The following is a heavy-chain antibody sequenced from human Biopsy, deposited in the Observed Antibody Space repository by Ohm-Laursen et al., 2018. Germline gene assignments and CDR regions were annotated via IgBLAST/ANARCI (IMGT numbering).Heavy chain of an antibody. CDR2: VYYTGST. J-gene: IGHJ2*01. D-gene: IGHD3-22*01. V-gene: IGHV4-59*01. CDR1: SDSISSYY. Sequence: SQTLSLTCTVSSDSISSYYWSWIPQPPGKGLQWIGYVYYTGSTDYNPSLQSRVTISVDTSKNHFSLRLRSVAPADTAIYYCARDRGYYSDRTVPGYFDLWGRGTLVTVSS. CDR3: ARDRGYYSDRTVPGYFDL.